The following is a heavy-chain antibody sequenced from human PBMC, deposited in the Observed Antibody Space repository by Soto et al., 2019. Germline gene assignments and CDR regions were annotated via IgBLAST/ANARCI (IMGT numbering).Heavy chain of an antibody. Sequence: SETLSLTCIVSGGSISSGDYYWSWIRQPPGKGLEWIGYIYYSGSTYYNPSLKSRVTISVDTSKNQFSLKLSSVTAADTAVYYCARVIGRKMGPVDYWGQGTLVTVSS. CDR1: GGSISSGDYY. CDR2: IYYSGST. D-gene: IGHD1-26*01. CDR3: ARVIGRKMGPVDY. J-gene: IGHJ4*02. V-gene: IGHV4-30-4*01.